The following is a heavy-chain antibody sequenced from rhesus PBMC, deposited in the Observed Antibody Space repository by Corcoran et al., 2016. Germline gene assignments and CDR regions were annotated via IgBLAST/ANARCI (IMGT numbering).Heavy chain of an antibody. CDR3: ARDGSYSSGWTYFDY. J-gene: IGHJ4*01. D-gene: IGHD6-31*01. Sequence: EVQLVESGGGLATPGGSLRLSCAASGFTFSDYYMYWVRQSPGKGLEWVSCISNGGGSKWYADAVKGRFTISRENAKNTLYFQMNSLRAEDTAVYYCARDGSYSSGWTYFDYWGQGVLVTVSS. V-gene: IGHV3-178*01. CDR1: GFTFSDYY. CDR2: ISNGGGSK.